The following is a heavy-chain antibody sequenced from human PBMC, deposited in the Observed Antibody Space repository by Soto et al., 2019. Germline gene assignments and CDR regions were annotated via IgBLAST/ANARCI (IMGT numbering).Heavy chain of an antibody. D-gene: IGHD1-26*01. CDR2: IHDSGTP. CDR3: ARGVSGSYHGAFEI. CDR1: GDSISSGDHY. J-gene: IGHJ3*02. V-gene: IGHV4-30-4*01. Sequence: QVQLQESGPGLVKPSQTLSLACAVSGDSISSGDHYWSWIRQPPGKGLEWIGYIHDSGTPYYNPSLERRVXXSLDTSTNQFSLKLSSVSAADTAVYFCARGVSGSYHGAFEIWGQGTMVTVSS.